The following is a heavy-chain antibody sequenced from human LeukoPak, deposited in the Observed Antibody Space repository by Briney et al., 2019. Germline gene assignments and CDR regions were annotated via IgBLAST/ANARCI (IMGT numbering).Heavy chain of an antibody. CDR3: AREMDTYCGGDCYSHIDY. D-gene: IGHD2-21*02. CDR2: INSDGSST. J-gene: IGHJ4*02. CDR1: GFTFSSYW. Sequence: PGGSLRLSCAASGFTFSSYWMHWVRQAPGKGLVWVSRINSDGSSTSYADSVKGRFTISRDDAKNTLYLQMNSLRAEDTALYYCAREMDTYCGGDCYSHIDYWGQGTLVTVSS. V-gene: IGHV3-74*01.